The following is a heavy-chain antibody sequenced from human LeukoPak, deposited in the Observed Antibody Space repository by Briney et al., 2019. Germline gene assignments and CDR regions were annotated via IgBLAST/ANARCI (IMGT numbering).Heavy chain of an antibody. J-gene: IGHJ5*02. CDR3: ARANPLIYGDAGNWFDP. Sequence: ASVKVSCKASGGTFSSYAISWVRQAPGQGLEWMGGIIPIFGTANYAQKFQGRVTITTDESTNTAYMELSSLRAEDTAVYYCARANPLIYGDAGNWFDPWGQGTLVTVSS. CDR1: GGTFSSYA. V-gene: IGHV1-69*05. CDR2: IIPIFGTA. D-gene: IGHD4-17*01.